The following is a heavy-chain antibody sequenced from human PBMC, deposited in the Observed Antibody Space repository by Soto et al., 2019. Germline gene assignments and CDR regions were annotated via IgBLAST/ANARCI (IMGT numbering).Heavy chain of an antibody. J-gene: IGHJ4*02. Sequence: QVQLAESGGGVVQPGRSLRLSCAASGFTFSSYGMQWVRQAPGKGLEWVVGISYDGSNKNYGDSAKGRFTISRDNSKNSLYLQMDSLRDEDTAVHYCAQDTYFLDRSGYYVFDYGGQGTLVTVSS. CDR1: GFTFSSYG. CDR2: ISYDGSNK. D-gene: IGHD3-22*01. CDR3: AQDTYFLDRSGYYVFDY. V-gene: IGHV3-30*18.